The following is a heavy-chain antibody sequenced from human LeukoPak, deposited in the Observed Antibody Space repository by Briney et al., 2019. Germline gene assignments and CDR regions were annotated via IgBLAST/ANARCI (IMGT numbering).Heavy chain of an antibody. CDR1: GDSISSVSYH. V-gene: IGHV4-39*01. J-gene: IGHJ4*02. D-gene: IGHD2-2*01. Sequence: SETLSLTCTVSGDSISSVSYHWGWVRQPPGKGLEWIGNIYYSGTTYYNPSLKSRVTISADTSKNQFSLRVTSLTAADTAVYYCTRRKSGTSPRDSWGQGTLVTVSS. CDR2: IYYSGTT. CDR3: TRRKSGTSPRDS.